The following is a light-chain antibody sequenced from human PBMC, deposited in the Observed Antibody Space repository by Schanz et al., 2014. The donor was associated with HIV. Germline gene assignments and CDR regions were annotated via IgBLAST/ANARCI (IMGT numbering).Light chain of an antibody. Sequence: QSALTQPASGSGSLGQSITISCTGTSGDVGRYDYLSQYQQHPGKAPKLIIYDFSNRPSGISFRFSGSKSGNTASLTISGLQAEDEGDYYCSSYTSTNTLVVFGGGTKVTVL. CDR1: SGDVGRYDY. J-gene: IGLJ2*01. CDR3: SSYTSTNTLVV. V-gene: IGLV2-14*03. CDR2: DFS.